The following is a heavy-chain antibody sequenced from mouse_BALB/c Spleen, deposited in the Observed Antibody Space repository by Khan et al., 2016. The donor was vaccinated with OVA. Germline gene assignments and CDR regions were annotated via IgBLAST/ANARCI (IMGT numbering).Heavy chain of an antibody. CDR2: IYPGNGYT. Sequence: VQLKESGAELGRPGSSVKLSCKTSGSTFTSYGIKWVKQRPGQGLEWIGYIYPGNGYTEYNEKFQGKAILTSDTSSSTAYMQLRSLTSEDSAIYSCTTAYYRYYFDYWGQGTTLTVSS. V-gene: IGHV1S134*01. CDR1: GSTFTSYG. D-gene: IGHD2-12*01. CDR3: TTAYYRYYFDY. J-gene: IGHJ2*01.